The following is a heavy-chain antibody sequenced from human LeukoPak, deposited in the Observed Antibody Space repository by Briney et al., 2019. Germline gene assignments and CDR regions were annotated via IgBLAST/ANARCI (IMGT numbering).Heavy chain of an antibody. CDR3: ARDHCSSTSCYWFDP. CDR2: INPSGGST. CDR1: GYTFTTFY. D-gene: IGHD2-2*01. V-gene: IGHV1-46*01. Sequence: ASVKVSCKPSGYTFTTFYMHWVRQAPGQGLEWMEIINPSGGSTIYAQKFQGRVTMTRDTSTSTVYMELSSLRSEDTAIYYCARDHCSSTSCYWFDPWGQGTLVTVSS. J-gene: IGHJ5*02.